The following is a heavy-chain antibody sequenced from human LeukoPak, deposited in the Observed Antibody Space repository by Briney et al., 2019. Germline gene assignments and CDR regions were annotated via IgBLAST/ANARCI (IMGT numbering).Heavy chain of an antibody. CDR2: MNPNSGNT. D-gene: IGHD3-10*01. Sequence: GASAKVSCKASGYTFSSYDINWVRQATGQGLEWMGWMNPNSGNTGYAQKFQGRVTMTRNTSISTAYMELSSLRSEDTAVYYCARVSMVRGAAPYSWFDPWGQGTLVTVSS. CDR1: GYTFSSYD. V-gene: IGHV1-8*01. J-gene: IGHJ5*02. CDR3: ARVSMVRGAAPYSWFDP.